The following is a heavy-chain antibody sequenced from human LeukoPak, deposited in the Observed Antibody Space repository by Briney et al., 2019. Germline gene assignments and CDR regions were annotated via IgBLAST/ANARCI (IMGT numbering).Heavy chain of an antibody. D-gene: IGHD2-2*01. Sequence: GGSLRLSCAASGFTFSSYAMSWVRQAPGKGLEWVSAISGSGGSTYYADSVKGRFTISRDNSKNTLYLQMNSLRAEDTAVYYCAKGRLGYCSSTSCYPNYFDYWGQGTLVTVSS. J-gene: IGHJ4*02. V-gene: IGHV3-23*01. CDR1: GFTFSSYA. CDR3: AKGRLGYCSSTSCYPNYFDY. CDR2: ISGSGGST.